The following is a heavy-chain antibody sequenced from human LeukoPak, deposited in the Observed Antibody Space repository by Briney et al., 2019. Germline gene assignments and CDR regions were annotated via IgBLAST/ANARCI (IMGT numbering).Heavy chain of an antibody. Sequence: ASVKVSCKASGYTFTSYYMHWVRQAPGQGLEWMGIINPSGGSTSYAQKFQGRVTMTGDTSTDTAYMELSSLRSEDTAVYYCATGLVRGVTYYWGQGTLVTVSS. J-gene: IGHJ4*02. CDR1: GYTFTSYY. CDR2: INPSGGST. V-gene: IGHV1-46*01. D-gene: IGHD3-10*01. CDR3: ATGLVRGVTYY.